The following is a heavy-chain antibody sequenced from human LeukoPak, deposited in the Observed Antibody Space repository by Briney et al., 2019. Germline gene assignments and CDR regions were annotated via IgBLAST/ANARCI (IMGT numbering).Heavy chain of an antibody. J-gene: IGHJ5*02. Sequence: GGSLRLSCAASRFTFSDYYMSWIRQAPGKGLEWVSYISSSGVTIYYADSVKGRFTISRDNAKNSLYLQMNSLRAEDTAVYYCARGAEWFGEYDPFDPWGQGTLVTVSS. D-gene: IGHD3-10*01. CDR3: ARGAEWFGEYDPFDP. CDR1: RFTFSDYY. CDR2: ISSSGVTI. V-gene: IGHV3-11*04.